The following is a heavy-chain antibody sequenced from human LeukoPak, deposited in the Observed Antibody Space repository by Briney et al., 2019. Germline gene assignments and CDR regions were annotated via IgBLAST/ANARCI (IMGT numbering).Heavy chain of an antibody. CDR1: GGSISSSSYY. J-gene: IGHJ4*02. D-gene: IGHD2-2*01. Sequence: KPSETLSLTCTVSGGSISSSSYYWGWIRQPPGKGLEWIGSIYYSGSTYYNPSLKSRVTTSVDTSKNQFSLKLSSVTAADTAVYYCARYFGPAASFDYWGQGTLVTVSS. CDR2: IYYSGST. V-gene: IGHV4-39*01. CDR3: ARYFGPAASFDY.